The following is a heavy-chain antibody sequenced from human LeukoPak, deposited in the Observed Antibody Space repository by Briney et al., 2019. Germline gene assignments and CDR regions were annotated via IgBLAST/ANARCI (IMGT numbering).Heavy chain of an antibody. V-gene: IGHV4-4*02. CDR1: GGSISSSNW. Sequence: SETLSLTCAVSGGSISSSNWWSWVRQPPGKGLEWIGEIYHSGSTNYDPSLKSRVTISVDTSKNQFSLKLSSVTAADTAVYYCARTPGIAAAGGSPDYWGQGTLVTVSS. CDR2: IYHSGST. J-gene: IGHJ4*02. CDR3: ARTPGIAAAGGSPDY. D-gene: IGHD6-13*01.